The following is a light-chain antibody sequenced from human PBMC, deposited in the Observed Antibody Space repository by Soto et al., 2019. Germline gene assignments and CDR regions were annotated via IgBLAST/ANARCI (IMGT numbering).Light chain of an antibody. Sequence: EIVMTQSTATLSVSPGERATLSCRASQSVSSNLAWYQQKPGQAPRLLIYGASTRATGIPARLSGSGSGTEFALTISSLQAEDFAVYYCQQYNSWPPYTFGQGTKLEIK. CDR1: QSVSSN. V-gene: IGKV3-15*01. CDR2: GAS. J-gene: IGKJ2*01. CDR3: QQYNSWPPYT.